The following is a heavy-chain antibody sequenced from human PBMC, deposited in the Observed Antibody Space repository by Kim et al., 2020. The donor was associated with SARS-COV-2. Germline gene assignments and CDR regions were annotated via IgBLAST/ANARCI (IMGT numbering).Heavy chain of an antibody. D-gene: IGHD3-22*01. CDR2: INTNTGNP. J-gene: IGHJ6*02. V-gene: IGHV7-4-1*02. CDR1: GYTFTSYA. Sequence: ASVKVSCKASGYTFTSYAMNWVRQAPGQGLEWMGWINTNTGNPTYAQGFTGRFVFSLDTSVSTAYLQISSLKAEDTAVYYCATLPRYYYDSSGYHEFYYYGMDVWGQGTTVTVSS. CDR3: ATLPRYYYDSSGYHEFYYYGMDV.